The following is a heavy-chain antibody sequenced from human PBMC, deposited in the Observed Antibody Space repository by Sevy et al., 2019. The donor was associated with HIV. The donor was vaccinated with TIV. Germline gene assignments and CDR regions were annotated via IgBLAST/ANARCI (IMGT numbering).Heavy chain of an antibody. J-gene: IGHJ6*02. CDR1: GFTFSSYG. CDR3: AKDLIFGIAVAGTHYYYGMDV. D-gene: IGHD6-19*01. Sequence: GGSLRLSCAASGFTFSSYGMHWVRQAPGKGLEWVAVISYDGSNKYDADSVKGRFTISRDNSKNTLYLQMNSLRAEDTAVYYCAKDLIFGIAVAGTHYYYGMDVWGQGTTVTVSS. V-gene: IGHV3-30*18. CDR2: ISYDGSNK.